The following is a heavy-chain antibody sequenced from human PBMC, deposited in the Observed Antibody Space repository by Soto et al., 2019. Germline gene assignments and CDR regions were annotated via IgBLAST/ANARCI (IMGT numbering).Heavy chain of an antibody. V-gene: IGHV4-4*02. CDR2: IHHSGIT. D-gene: IGHD2-2*01. CDR1: GGSISSSNW. Sequence: PSETLSLTCAVSGGSISSSNWWNWVRQPPGKGLEWIGEIHHSGITNYNPSLKSRVTISVDKSKNQFSLKLNSVTAADTAVYYCARVRQGCSSTSCYFDPWGQGTLVTVSS. J-gene: IGHJ5*02. CDR3: ARVRQGCSSTSCYFDP.